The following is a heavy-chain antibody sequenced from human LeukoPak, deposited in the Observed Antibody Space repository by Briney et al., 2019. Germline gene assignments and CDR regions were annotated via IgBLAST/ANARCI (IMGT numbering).Heavy chain of an antibody. CDR2: MNPNSGNT. V-gene: IGHV1-8*03. CDR3: ARGGERYGSGSYYNVDWFDP. D-gene: IGHD3-10*01. J-gene: IGHJ5*02. Sequence: ASVKVSCKASGYTFTSYDINWVRQATGQGLEWMGWMNPNSGNTGYAQKFQGRVTITRNTSISTAYMELSSLRSEDTAVYYCARGGERYGSGSYYNVDWFDPWGQGTLVTVSS. CDR1: GYTFTSYD.